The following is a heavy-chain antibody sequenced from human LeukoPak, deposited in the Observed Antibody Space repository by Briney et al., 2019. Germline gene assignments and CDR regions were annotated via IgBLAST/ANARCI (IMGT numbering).Heavy chain of an antibody. CDR1: GFTFSTFA. V-gene: IGHV3-23*01. Sequence: GGSLRLSCAASGFTFSTFAMNWVRQGPGKGLEWVSAISGSGDTTYYGDSVKGRFTISRDNSKNTLYLQMNILRAEDTAVYYCASLTSLMPWRTGYYYMDVWGKGTTVTVSS. J-gene: IGHJ6*03. D-gene: IGHD4-11*01. CDR3: ASLTSLMPWRTGYYYMDV. CDR2: ISGSGDTT.